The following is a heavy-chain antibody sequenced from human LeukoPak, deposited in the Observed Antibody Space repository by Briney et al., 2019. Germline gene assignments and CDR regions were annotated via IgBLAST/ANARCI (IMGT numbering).Heavy chain of an antibody. Sequence: SETLSLICTVSGGSISSYYWSWIRQPPGKGLEWIGYIYYSGSTNYNPSPKSRVTISVDTSKNQFSLKLSSVTAADTAVYYCARGDYYDSDFDYWGQGTLVTVSS. CDR3: ARGDYYDSDFDY. CDR2: IYYSGST. CDR1: GGSISSYY. D-gene: IGHD3-22*01. J-gene: IGHJ4*02. V-gene: IGHV4-59*01.